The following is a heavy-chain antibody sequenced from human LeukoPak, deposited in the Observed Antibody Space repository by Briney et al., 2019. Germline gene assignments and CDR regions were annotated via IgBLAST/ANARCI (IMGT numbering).Heavy chain of an antibody. Sequence: PSETLSLTCTVSGCSISSGDYYWSWIRQPPGRGLEWIGYIYYSGSTYYNPSLKSRVTIPVDTSKNQFSLELSSVTAADTAVYYCARIQRGYSYGYVDYWGQGTLVTVSS. CDR1: GCSISSGDYY. CDR3: ARIQRGYSYGYVDY. D-gene: IGHD5-18*01. V-gene: IGHV4-30-4*01. CDR2: IYYSGST. J-gene: IGHJ4*02.